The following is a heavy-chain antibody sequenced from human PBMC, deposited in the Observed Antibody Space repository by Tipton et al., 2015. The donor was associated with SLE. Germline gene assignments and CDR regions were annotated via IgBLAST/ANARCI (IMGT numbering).Heavy chain of an antibody. D-gene: IGHD3-3*01. CDR2: MNPNSGNT. V-gene: IGHV1-8*02. CDR3: ARGPIFGVEEAD. CDR1: GYTFTSYG. J-gene: IGHJ4*02. Sequence: QSGPEVKKPGASVKVSCKASGYTFTSYGISWVRQAPGQGLEWMGWMNPNSGNTGYAQKFQGRVTMTRNTSISTAYMELSSLRSEDTAVYYCARGPIFGVEEADWGQGTLVTVSS.